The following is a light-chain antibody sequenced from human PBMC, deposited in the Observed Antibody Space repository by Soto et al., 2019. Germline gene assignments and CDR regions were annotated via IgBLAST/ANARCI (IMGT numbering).Light chain of an antibody. CDR1: QSISSY. CDR2: AAS. V-gene: IGKV1-39*01. CDR3: QQSYSTRWT. J-gene: IGKJ1*01. Sequence: DIQMTQSPSSLSASVGDRVTITCGASQSISSYLNWYQQKPGKAPKLLIYAASSLQSGVPSRFSGSGSGTDFTLTISSLKPEDFATYYCQQSYSTRWTFGQGTKVDIK.